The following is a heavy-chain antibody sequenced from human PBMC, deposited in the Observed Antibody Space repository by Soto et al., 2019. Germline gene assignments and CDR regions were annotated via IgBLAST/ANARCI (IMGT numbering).Heavy chain of an antibody. CDR2: IRSKPNNYAT. V-gene: IGHV3-73*01. CDR1: GVTFSGSA. CDR3: SRQASDFWSGKPQYYMDV. Sequence: PGGSLRLSCAASGVTFSGSAMPCVRQDTGKGLEWVGRIRSKPNNYATAYGASVKGRFTISRDDSKNTAYLQMNSLNTEDTAVYYCSRQASDFWSGKPQYYMDVWGKGTTVTVS. D-gene: IGHD3-3*01. J-gene: IGHJ6*03.